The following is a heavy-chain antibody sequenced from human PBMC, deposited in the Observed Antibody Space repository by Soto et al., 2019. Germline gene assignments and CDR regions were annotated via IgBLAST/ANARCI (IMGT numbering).Heavy chain of an antibody. V-gene: IGHV1-8*01. CDR3: AGGAGRHIVVVTAIMDYGMDV. CDR2: MNPNSGNT. Sequence: ASVKVSCKASGYTFTSYDINWVRQATGQGLEWMGWMNPNSGNTGYAQKFQGRVTMTRNTSISTAYMELSSLRSEDTAVYYGAGGAGRHIVVVTAIMDYGMDVWGQGTTVTVSS. CDR1: GYTFTSYD. J-gene: IGHJ6*02. D-gene: IGHD2-21*02.